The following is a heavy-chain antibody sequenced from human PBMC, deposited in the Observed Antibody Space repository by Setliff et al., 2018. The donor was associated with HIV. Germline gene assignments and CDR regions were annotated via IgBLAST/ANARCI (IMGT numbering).Heavy chain of an antibody. D-gene: IGHD3-16*01. Sequence: SETLSLTCTVSGGSIRTGAYYWGWIRQPPGEGLEWIGSIYYDGRTFYKPSLKSRLTISVDTSKNQFSLGLNSVTAADTAVYFCARGGAVSADFDSWGQGTLVTV. CDR1: GGSIRTGAYY. CDR2: IYYDGRT. V-gene: IGHV4-39*07. CDR3: ARGGAVSADFDS. J-gene: IGHJ4*02.